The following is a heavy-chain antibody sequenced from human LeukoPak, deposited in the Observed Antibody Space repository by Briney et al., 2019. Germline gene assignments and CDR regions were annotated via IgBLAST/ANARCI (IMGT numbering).Heavy chain of an antibody. D-gene: IGHD6-19*01. Sequence: GGSLRLSCAASGFTFSSYSMNWVRQALGKGLEWVSSISSSSSYIYYADSVKGRFTISRDNAKNSLYLQMNSLRAEDTAVYYCARALTLGIAVAGTFAGWGQGTLVTVSS. J-gene: IGHJ4*02. CDR3: ARALTLGIAVAGTFAG. CDR1: GFTFSSYS. CDR2: ISSSSSYI. V-gene: IGHV3-21*01.